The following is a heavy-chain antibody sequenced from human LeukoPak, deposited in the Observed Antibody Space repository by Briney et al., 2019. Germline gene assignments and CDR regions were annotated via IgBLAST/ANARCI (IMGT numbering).Heavy chain of an antibody. Sequence: SETLSLTCAVYGGSFSGYYWSWIRHPPGKGLEGIGEINRSGSTNYNPSLKSRVTISVDTSKNQFSLKLSSVTAADTAVYYCARGWRGYSYGQSPFDYWGQGTLVSVSS. J-gene: IGHJ4*02. V-gene: IGHV4-34*01. D-gene: IGHD5-18*01. CDR3: ARGWRGYSYGQSPFDY. CDR2: INRSGST. CDR1: GGSFSGYY.